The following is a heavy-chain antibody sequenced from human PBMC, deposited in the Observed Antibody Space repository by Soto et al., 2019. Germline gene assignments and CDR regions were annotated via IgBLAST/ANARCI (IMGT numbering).Heavy chain of an antibody. J-gene: IGHJ3*02. D-gene: IGHD3-10*01. Sequence: SETLSLTCTVSGGSVSSGSYYWSWIRQPPGKGLEWIGYIYYSGSTNYNPSLKSRVTISVDTSKNQFSLKLSSVTAADTAVYYCAREWFGELGGDAFDIWGQGTMVTVSS. CDR3: AREWFGELGGDAFDI. CDR2: IYYSGST. V-gene: IGHV4-61*01. CDR1: GGSVSSGSYY.